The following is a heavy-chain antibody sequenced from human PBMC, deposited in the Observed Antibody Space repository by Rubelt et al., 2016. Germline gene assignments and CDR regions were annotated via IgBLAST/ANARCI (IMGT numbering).Heavy chain of an antibody. CDR2: IYWNDDK. J-gene: IGHJ5*02. D-gene: IGHD1-26*01. CDR3: AHGEWELFAGWWFDP. CDR1: GFSLSTSGVG. Sequence: QITLKESGPTLVKPTQTLTLTCTFSGFSLSTSGVGVGWIRQPPGKALEWLALIYWNDDKRYSPSLKSRLTIIKDTSKNQVVLRMTNRDPTDTATYYCAHGEWELFAGWWFDPWGQGTLVTIPP. V-gene: IGHV2-5*01.